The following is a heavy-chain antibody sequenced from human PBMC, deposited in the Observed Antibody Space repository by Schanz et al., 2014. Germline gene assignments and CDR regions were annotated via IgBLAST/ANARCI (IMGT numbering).Heavy chain of an antibody. D-gene: IGHD3-10*01. V-gene: IGHV3-23*01. CDR1: GFNFNTYA. J-gene: IGHJ4*02. CDR2: LTEGGGGT. CDR3: AKGKSEVRGIILDY. Sequence: EVQLLESGGGLAQPGGSLRLACAASGFNFNTYAMSWVRQAPGKGLEWVSGLTEGGGGTYYTDAVKGRFTISRDNSRNTLFLQMRNLRADDTALYYCAKGKSEVRGIILDYWGQGTMVVVSS.